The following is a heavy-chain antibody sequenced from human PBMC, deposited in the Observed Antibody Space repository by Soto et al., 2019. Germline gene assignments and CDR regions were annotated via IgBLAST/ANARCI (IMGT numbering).Heavy chain of an antibody. J-gene: IGHJ4*02. V-gene: IGHV4-34*01. Sequence: SETLSLTCAVYGGSFSGYYWSWIRQPPGKGLEWIGEINHSGSTNYNPSLKSRVTISVDTSKNQFSLKLSSVTAADTAVYYCARGGWYVDYWGQGALVTVSS. CDR3: ARGGWYVDY. D-gene: IGHD6-19*01. CDR2: INHSGST. CDR1: GGSFSGYY.